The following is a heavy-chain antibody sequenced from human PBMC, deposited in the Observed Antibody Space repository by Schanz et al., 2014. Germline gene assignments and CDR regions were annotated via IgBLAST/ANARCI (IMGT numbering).Heavy chain of an antibody. J-gene: IGHJ4*02. Sequence: VQLVESGGGLVQPGGSLRLSCAASGFTLSNSDMHWVRQAPGKGLEWVAVIWYDENNKYYADSVKGRFTMSRDNSKNTLYLQMNSLRAEDTAVYYCARDRGYCSGGSCLTFDYWGQGTLVTGSS. D-gene: IGHD2-15*01. V-gene: IGHV3-33*08. CDR2: IWYDENNK. CDR3: ARDRGYCSGGSCLTFDY. CDR1: GFTLSNSD.